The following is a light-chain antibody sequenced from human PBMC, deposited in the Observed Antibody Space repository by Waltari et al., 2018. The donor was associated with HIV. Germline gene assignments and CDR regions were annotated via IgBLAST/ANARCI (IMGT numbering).Light chain of an antibody. CDR1: SSDVGGYNY. V-gene: IGLV2-11*01. J-gene: IGLJ3*02. Sequence: QSALTQPRSVSGSPGQSVTISCTGTSSDVGGYNYVSWYQQHPGKAPKLMIYDVSKRPSVVPYRFSGSKSGNTASLTISGLQAEDEADFYCCSYAGDYTFRFGGGTKLTVL. CDR3: CSYAGDYTFR. CDR2: DVS.